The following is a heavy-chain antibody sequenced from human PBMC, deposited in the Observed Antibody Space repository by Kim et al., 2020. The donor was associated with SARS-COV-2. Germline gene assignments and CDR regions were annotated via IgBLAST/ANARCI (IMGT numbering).Heavy chain of an antibody. CDR3: LSNGPSCLWY. V-gene: IGHV4-4*02. D-gene: IGHD2-8*01. Sequence: SETLSLICDVSGVCMSFEWWSWVRQPPGKGLEWIGEIYHSGATNYNPSLNSRAAISMDEYKNQVFLRLNSVTAADTAVDYCLSNGPSCLWYWGLGTLV. CDR2: IYHSGAT. CDR1: GVCMSFEW. J-gene: IGHJ4*02.